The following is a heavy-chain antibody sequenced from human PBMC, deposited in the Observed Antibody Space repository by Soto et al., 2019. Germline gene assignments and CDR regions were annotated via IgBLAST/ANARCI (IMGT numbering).Heavy chain of an antibody. CDR1: GGSISSGDYY. CDR2: IYYSGST. CDR3: ARDREAVVVTAPAAFDI. Sequence: QVQLQESGPGLVKPSQTLSLTCTVSGGSISSGDYYWSWIRQPPGKGLEWIGYIYYSGSTYYNPSLKSRVTISVDTSKNQFSLKLSSVTAADTAVYYCARDREAVVVTAPAAFDIWGQGTMVTVSS. J-gene: IGHJ3*02. V-gene: IGHV4-30-4*01. D-gene: IGHD2-21*02.